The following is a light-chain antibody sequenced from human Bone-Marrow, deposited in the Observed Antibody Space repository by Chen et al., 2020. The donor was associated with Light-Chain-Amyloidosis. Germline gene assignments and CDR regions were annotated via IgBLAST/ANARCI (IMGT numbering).Light chain of an antibody. J-gene: IGLJ3*02. V-gene: IGLV6-57*01. CDR1: SGSIATNY. CDR2: EDD. Sequence: NFMLNQPHSVSESPGETVNISCNRSSGSIATNYVQWYQQRPGSSPPTVIYEDDQRPSGVPDRFSGSIDRSSNSASLTISGLKTEDEADYYCQSYQGSSQGVFGGGTKLTVL. CDR3: QSYQGSSQGV.